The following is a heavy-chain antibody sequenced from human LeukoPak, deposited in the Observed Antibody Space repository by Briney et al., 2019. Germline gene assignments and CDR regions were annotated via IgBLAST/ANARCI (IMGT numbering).Heavy chain of an antibody. V-gene: IGHV4-59*02. CDR3: ARGQDDRSGTFDY. CDR2: MSPSGTT. D-gene: IGHD3-22*01. Sequence: SETLSLTCTVSGDSVRSFHWSWIRQPPGKGLDWITYMSPSGTTKYNPSLKSRVTTSVDTSRTQFSLRLSSVTAADTAVYYCARGQDDRSGTFDYWGQGILVTVSS. CDR1: GDSVRSFH. J-gene: IGHJ4*02.